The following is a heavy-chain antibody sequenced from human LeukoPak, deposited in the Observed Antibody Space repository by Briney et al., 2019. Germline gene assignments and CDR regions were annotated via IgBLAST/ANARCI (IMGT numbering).Heavy chain of an antibody. CDR1: GFTFSSYG. CDR3: AKGAITMVRGPVVMGYYFDY. CDR2: ISYDGSNK. Sequence: GRSLRLSCAASGFTFSSYGMHWVRQAPGKGLEWVAVISYDGSNKYYADSVKGRFTISRDNSKNTLYLQMNSLRAEDTAVYYCAKGAITMVRGPVVMGYYFDYWGQGTLVTVSS. V-gene: IGHV3-30*18. D-gene: IGHD3-10*01. J-gene: IGHJ4*02.